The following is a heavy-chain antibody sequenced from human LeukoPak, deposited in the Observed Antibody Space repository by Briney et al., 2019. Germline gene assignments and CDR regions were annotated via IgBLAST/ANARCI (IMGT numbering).Heavy chain of an antibody. Sequence: SETLSLTCTVSGGSISSGDYYWSWIRQPPGKGLEWIGYIYYSGSTYYNPSLKSRVTTSVDTSKNQFSLKLSSVTAADTAVYYCAREDCSSTSCFFDYWGQGTLVTVSS. V-gene: IGHV4-30-4*01. CDR2: IYYSGST. D-gene: IGHD2-2*01. J-gene: IGHJ4*02. CDR3: AREDCSSTSCFFDY. CDR1: GGSISSGDYY.